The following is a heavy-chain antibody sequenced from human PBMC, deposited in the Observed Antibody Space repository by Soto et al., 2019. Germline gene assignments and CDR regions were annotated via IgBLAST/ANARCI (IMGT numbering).Heavy chain of an antibody. CDR3: ARDTSGSFHYFDY. D-gene: IGHD1-26*01. V-gene: IGHV3-33*01. Sequence: QVQLVESGGGVVQPGRSLRLSCAASGFTFSSYGMHWVRQAPGKGLEWVAVIWYDGSNKYYADSVKGRFTISRDNYKNTLYLQMNSLRAEDTAVYYCARDTSGSFHYFDYWGQGTLVTVSS. J-gene: IGHJ4*02. CDR1: GFTFSSYG. CDR2: IWYDGSNK.